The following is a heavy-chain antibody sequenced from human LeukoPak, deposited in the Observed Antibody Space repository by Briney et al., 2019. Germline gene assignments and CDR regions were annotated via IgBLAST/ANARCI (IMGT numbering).Heavy chain of an antibody. CDR2: ISYDGSNK. J-gene: IGHJ4*02. CDR3: AKADTAGPYFDY. V-gene: IGHV3-30*18. Sequence: GGSLRLSCAASGFTFSSYGMHWVRQAPGKGLEWVAVISYDGSNKYYADSVEGRFTISRDNSKNTLYLQMNSLRAEDTAVYYCAKADTAGPYFDYWGQGTLVTVSS. CDR1: GFTFSSYG. D-gene: IGHD5-18*01.